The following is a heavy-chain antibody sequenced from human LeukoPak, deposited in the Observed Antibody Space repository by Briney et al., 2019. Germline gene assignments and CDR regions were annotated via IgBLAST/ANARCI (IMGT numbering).Heavy chain of an antibody. CDR2: IKPDGGHQ. D-gene: IGHD3-16*01. Sequence: GGSLRLSRAASGLAFSDYWMSWVRQAPGKGLEWVANIKPDGGHQNYVDSVKGRFTISRDNSKNTLYLQMHSLRAEDTAIYYCAKVSVCYGCYLDYWGQGTLVTVS. CDR3: AKVSVCYGCYLDY. V-gene: IGHV3-7*03. CDR1: GLAFSDYW. J-gene: IGHJ4*02.